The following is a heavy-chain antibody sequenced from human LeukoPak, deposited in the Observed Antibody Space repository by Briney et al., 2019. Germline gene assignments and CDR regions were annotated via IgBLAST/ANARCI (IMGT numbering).Heavy chain of an antibody. D-gene: IGHD5-12*01. V-gene: IGHV1-46*01. CDR2: INPSGGST. Sequence: ASVKVSCKASGYTYTRYYMHWVRQAPGQGLEWMGIINPSGGSTSYAQKFQGRVTMTSDTSTSTVYMELSSPRSEDTAVYYCARVGGGYDSNGGYWGQGTLVTVSS. CDR1: GYTYTRYY. CDR3: ARVGGGYDSNGGY. J-gene: IGHJ4*02.